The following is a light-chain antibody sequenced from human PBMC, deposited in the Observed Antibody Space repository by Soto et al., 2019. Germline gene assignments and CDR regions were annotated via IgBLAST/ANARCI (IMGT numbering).Light chain of an antibody. J-gene: IGKJ2*01. CDR1: PPLNTPY. V-gene: IGKV3D-20*01. CDR3: QQYSRTPLT. CDR2: QPS. Sequence: EIELTQSPDTLSVSPGETVTLACRVSPPLNTPYMAWFQAKVGLPPRMLIHQPSLRLPGVADRFSGSGSGSDFSLTISGVEADDSAVYYCQQYSRTPLTFGQGTNLEIK.